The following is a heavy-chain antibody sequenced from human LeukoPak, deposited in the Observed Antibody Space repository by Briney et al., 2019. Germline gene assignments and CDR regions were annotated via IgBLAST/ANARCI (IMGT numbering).Heavy chain of an antibody. CDR1: GGSISSFY. V-gene: IGHV4-59*01. CDR2: VYYSGST. D-gene: IGHD3-22*01. J-gene: IGHJ4*02. Sequence: SETLSLTCSVSGGSISSFYWSWLRQPPGKGLEWIGYVYYSGSTNYNPSLKSRVTISVDTSKNQSSLKLTSVTAADTAVYYCARGYDSSGYYYPFDYWGQGTLVTVSS. CDR3: ARGYDSSGYYYPFDY.